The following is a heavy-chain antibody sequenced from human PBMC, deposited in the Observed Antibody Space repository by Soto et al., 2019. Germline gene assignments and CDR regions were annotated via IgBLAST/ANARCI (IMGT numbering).Heavy chain of an antibody. V-gene: IGHV3-11*04. D-gene: IGHD2-21*02. Sequence: GGSLRLSCAASGFTFSDYYMSWIRQAPGKGLEWVSYISSSGDTDYADSVKGRFTISRDNAKNTLYLQMNSLRAEDTAVYYCARALGVYCGGDCALDYWGQGTLVTVSS. J-gene: IGHJ4*02. CDR3: ARALGVYCGGDCALDY. CDR1: GFTFSDYY. CDR2: ISSSGDT.